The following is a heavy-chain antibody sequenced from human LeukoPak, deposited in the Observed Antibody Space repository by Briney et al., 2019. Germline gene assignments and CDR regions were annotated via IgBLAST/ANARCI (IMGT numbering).Heavy chain of an antibody. CDR1: GGSISSYY. D-gene: IGHD2-15*01. CDR3: AREGDCSGGSCSVSDY. V-gene: IGHV4-4*07. CDR2: IYTSGST. J-gene: IGHJ4*02. Sequence: SETLSLICTVCGGSISSYYWSWMRQPAGKGVEWIGRIYTSGSTNYNPPLKSRVTMSVDKSKNQFSLKLSSVTAADTAVYYCAREGDCSGGSCSVSDYWGQGTLVTVSS.